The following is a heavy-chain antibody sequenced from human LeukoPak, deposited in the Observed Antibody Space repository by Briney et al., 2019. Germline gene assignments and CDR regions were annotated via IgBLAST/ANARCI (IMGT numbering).Heavy chain of an antibody. CDR2: ISGSGGST. CDR3: VRYCNGGSCYRAAFDV. D-gene: IGHD2-15*01. CDR1: GFTFSSYA. J-gene: IGHJ3*01. V-gene: IGHV3-23*01. Sequence: GGSLRLSCAASGFTFSSYAMSWVRQAPGKGLEWVSAISGSGGSTYYADSVKGRFTISRDNSKNTLYLQMDSLRAEDTAVYYCVRYCNGGSCYRAAFDVWGPGTMVTVSS.